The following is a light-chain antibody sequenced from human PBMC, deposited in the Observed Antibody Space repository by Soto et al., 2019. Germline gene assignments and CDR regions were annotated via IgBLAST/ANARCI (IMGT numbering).Light chain of an antibody. CDR1: SSDVGGYDY. Sequence: QSALTQPASVSGSPGQSITISCTGTSSDVGGYDYVSWYQQHPGKAPKLMIYEVSNRASGISYRFSGSKSGNTASLTISGLQPEDEADYYCTSYTSSSTLLFGGGTKLTVL. J-gene: IGLJ3*02. V-gene: IGLV2-14*01. CDR2: EVS. CDR3: TSYTSSSTLL.